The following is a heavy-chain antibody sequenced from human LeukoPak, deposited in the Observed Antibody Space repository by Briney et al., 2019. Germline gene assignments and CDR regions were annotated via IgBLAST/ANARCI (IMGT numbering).Heavy chain of an antibody. D-gene: IGHD6-19*01. J-gene: IGHJ3*02. V-gene: IGHV3-74*01. Sequence: GGSLRLSCAATGFTFSNFWMHWVRQAPGKGLVWVSRINTDGSSTNYADSVKGPFTISRDNAKNTLYLQMNSLRAGDTAVYYCARGIAVGDDAFDIWGQGTMVTVSS. CDR3: ARGIAVGDDAFDI. CDR1: GFTFSNFW. CDR2: INTDGSST.